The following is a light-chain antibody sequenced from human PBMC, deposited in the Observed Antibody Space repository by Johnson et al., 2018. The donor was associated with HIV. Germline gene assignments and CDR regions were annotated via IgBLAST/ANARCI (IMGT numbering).Light chain of an antibody. CDR3: GPWDTSLSSYV. V-gene: IGLV1-51*01. CDR2: DNN. Sequence: QSVLTQPPSVSAAPGQKVTISCSGSSSNIGDNYVSWYQQLPGTAPKLLIYDNNNRPPGIPDRFSGSTSGTSATLGITGLQPGDEADYYCGPWDTSLSSYVFGTGTKVTVL. J-gene: IGLJ1*01. CDR1: SSNIGDNY.